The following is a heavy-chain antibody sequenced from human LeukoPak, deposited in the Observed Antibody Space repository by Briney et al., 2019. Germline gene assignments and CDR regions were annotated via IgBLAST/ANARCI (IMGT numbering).Heavy chain of an antibody. CDR3: ASRVGALEY. Sequence: GGSLRLSCAASGFTFSDYSMNWVRQAPGKGLEWVSYISSSSSTIFYAASEKGRFTISRDNAKNSLYLQMESRRAEDMVVYYCASRVGALEYWGEGTLVNVSS. CDR1: GFTFSDYS. CDR2: ISSSSSTI. V-gene: IGHV3-48*01. D-gene: IGHD1-26*01. J-gene: IGHJ4*02.